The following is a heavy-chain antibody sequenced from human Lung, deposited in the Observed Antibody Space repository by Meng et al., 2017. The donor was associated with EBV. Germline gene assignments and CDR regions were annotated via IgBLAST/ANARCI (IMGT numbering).Heavy chain of an antibody. J-gene: IGHJ4*02. D-gene: IGHD1-26*01. CDR2: ITGSGDTT. CDR3: ARIDNESELLDY. CDR1: GLRFSNYA. V-gene: IGHV3-23*01. Sequence: EVQMLESGGWLVQPGGSLRLSCDASGLRFSNYAMNWVRQAPGKGLEWDSSITGSGDTTYYVDSVKGRFTISRDNSNTTLYMQMNSLRAEDTAVYYCARIDNESELLDYWGQGTLVTVFS.